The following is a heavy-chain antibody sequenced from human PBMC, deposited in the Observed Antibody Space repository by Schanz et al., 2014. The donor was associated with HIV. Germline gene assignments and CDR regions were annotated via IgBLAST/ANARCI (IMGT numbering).Heavy chain of an antibody. CDR2: ISYDGNTK. J-gene: IGHJ6*02. D-gene: IGHD2-2*01. CDR3: AKDRRGGYQFLYGLDV. CDR1: GLTFSSYG. V-gene: IGHV3-30*18. Sequence: VHLLESGGGLVQPGGSLRLSCAGSGLTFSSYGMHWVRQAPGKGLEWVALISYDGNTKYYADSVKGRFSISRDKSKNTLYLQMNRLRAEDTAVYYCAKDRRGGYQFLYGLDVWGQGTTVTVSS.